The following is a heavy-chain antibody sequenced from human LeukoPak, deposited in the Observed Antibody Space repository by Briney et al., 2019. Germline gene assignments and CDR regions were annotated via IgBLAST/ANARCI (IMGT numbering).Heavy chain of an antibody. CDR3: ARQDSDSYGFVNNWFDP. Sequence: SETLSLTCTVSGGSISSYYWSWIRQHPGKGLEWIGYIYYSGSTYYNPSLKSRVTISVDTSKNQFSLKLSSVTAADTAVYYCARQDSDSYGFVNNWFDPWGQGTLVTVSS. CDR1: GGSISSYY. CDR2: IYYSGST. D-gene: IGHD5-18*01. V-gene: IGHV4-59*06. J-gene: IGHJ5*02.